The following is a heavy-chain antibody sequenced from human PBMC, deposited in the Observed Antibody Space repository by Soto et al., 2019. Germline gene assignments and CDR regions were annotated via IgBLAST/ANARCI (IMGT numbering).Heavy chain of an antibody. CDR2: IIPAFDKA. J-gene: IGHJ3*01. V-gene: IGHV1-69*01. CDR1: GGSFGSSA. Sequence: QVQLVQSGADVKKPGSSVKVSCKTSGGSFGSSAISWVRQAPAQGLEWMGEIIPAFDKANYAQNFQDRLTITADESTGTVFMQLSSLRSDDTAVYFCARLRRDWGDAFDLWGQGTFVTVSS. D-gene: IGHD3-16*01. CDR3: ARLRRDWGDAFDL.